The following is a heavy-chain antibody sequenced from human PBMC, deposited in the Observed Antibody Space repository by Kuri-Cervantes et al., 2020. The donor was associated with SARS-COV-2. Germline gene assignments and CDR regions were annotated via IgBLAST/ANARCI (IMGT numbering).Heavy chain of an antibody. D-gene: IGHD1-1*01. Sequence: GESLKISCAASGFTFSSYSMNWVRQAPGKGLEWVSSISSSSYIYYADSMKGRFTISRDNAKNMLFLQMNSLRAEDTAVYYCVRDGDHWNFDYWGQGTLVTVSS. J-gene: IGHJ4*02. V-gene: IGHV3-21*01. CDR1: GFTFSSYS. CDR3: VRDGDHWNFDY. CDR2: ISSSSYI.